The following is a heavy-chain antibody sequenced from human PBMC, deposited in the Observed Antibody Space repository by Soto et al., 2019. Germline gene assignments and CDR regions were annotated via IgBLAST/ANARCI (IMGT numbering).Heavy chain of an antibody. V-gene: IGHV2-5*01. D-gene: IGHD4-17*01. Sequence: QVTVKESGPTLAKPTQPLTLTCSFTGFSLSSSGAGAGWFRQSPGKALEWLALIYWNDEIRYSPSLASRLTITKDTSKDQVVLTLTNLGPVDTATYYCSHTDLRGFSDYTPGWDVWGQGTTVTVSS. CDR3: SHTDLRGFSDYTPGWDV. J-gene: IGHJ6*02. CDR2: IYWNDEI. CDR1: GFSLSSSGAG.